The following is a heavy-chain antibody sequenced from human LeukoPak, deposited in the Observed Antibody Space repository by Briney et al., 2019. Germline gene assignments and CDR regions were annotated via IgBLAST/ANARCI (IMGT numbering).Heavy chain of an antibody. V-gene: IGHV3-23*01. CDR3: AKAAGYSYGRYYFDY. CDR1: GFTFSSYA. Sequence: GGSLRLSCAASGFTFSSYAMSWVRQAPGKELEWVSAISGSGGSTYYADSVKGRFTISRDNSKNTLYLQMNSLRAEDTAVYYCAKAAGYSYGRYYFDYWGQGTLVTVSS. J-gene: IGHJ4*02. D-gene: IGHD5-18*01. CDR2: ISGSGGST.